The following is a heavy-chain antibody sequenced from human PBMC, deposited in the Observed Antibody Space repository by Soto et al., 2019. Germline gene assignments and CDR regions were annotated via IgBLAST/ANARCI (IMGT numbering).Heavy chain of an antibody. V-gene: IGHV1-69*13. CDR3: ARRVQLPTRIWFDP. J-gene: IGHJ5*02. D-gene: IGHD2-2*01. Sequence: GASVKVSCKASGGTFSSYAISWVRQAPGQGLEWMGGIIPIFGTANYAQKFQGRVTITADESTSTAYMELSSLRSEDTAVYYCARRVQLPTRIWFDPWGQGTLVTVSS. CDR2: IIPIFGTA. CDR1: GGTFSSYA.